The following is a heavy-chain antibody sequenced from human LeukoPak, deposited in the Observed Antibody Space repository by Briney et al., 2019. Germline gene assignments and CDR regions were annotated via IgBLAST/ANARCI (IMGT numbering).Heavy chain of an antibody. Sequence: PSETLSLTCTVSGGSSSNSKYYWGWIRQPPGKGLEWIGTIYYSGSTYYNPSLKSRVTISVDTSKNQFSVKLSSVAATDTAVYYCENYDYIDYTFDYWGQGTLVTVSS. D-gene: IGHD4-11*01. CDR2: IYYSGST. CDR1: GGSSSNSKYY. CDR3: ENYDYIDYTFDY. J-gene: IGHJ4*02. V-gene: IGHV4-39*01.